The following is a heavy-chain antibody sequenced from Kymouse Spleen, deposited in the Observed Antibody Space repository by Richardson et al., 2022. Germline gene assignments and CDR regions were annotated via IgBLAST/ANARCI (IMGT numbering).Heavy chain of an antibody. CDR3: TRPIPRIAVAGTGFDY. V-gene: IGHV3-73*02. CDR1: GFTFSGSA. J-gene: IGHJ4*02. D-gene: IGHD6-19*01. Sequence: EVQLVESGGGLVQPGGSLKLSCAASGFTFSGSAMHWVRQASGKGLEWVGRIRSKANSYATAYAASVKGRFTISRDDSKNTAYLQMNSLKTEDTAVYYCTRPIPRIAVAGTGFDYWGQGTLVTVSS. CDR2: IRSKANSYAT.